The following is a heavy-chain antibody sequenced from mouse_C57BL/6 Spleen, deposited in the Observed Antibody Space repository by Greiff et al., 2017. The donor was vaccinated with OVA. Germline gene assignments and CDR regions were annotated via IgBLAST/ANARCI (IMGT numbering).Heavy chain of an antibody. CDR1: GYTFTSYW. CDR3: ARDCYYVY. D-gene: IGHD1-1*01. CDR2: IDPSDSYT. V-gene: IGHV1-69*01. Sequence: VQLQQPGAELVMPGASVKLSCKASGYTFTSYWMHWVKQRPGQGLEWIGEIDPSDSYTNYNQKFKGKSTLTVDKSSSTAYMQLSSLTSEDSAVYYCARDCYYVYWGQGTTLTVSS. J-gene: IGHJ2*01.